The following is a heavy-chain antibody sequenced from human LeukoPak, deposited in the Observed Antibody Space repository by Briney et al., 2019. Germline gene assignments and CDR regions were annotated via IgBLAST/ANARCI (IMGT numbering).Heavy chain of an antibody. CDR1: GYTFTGYY. V-gene: IGHV1-2*02. Sequence: ASVKVSCKASGYTFTGYYMHWVRQTPGQGLEWMGWINPNSGGTNYAQKFQGRVTMTRDTSISTAYMELSRLRSDDTAVYYSARGGDYTRGDYGSSGYYRYWGQGTLVTVSS. CDR3: ARGGDYTRGDYGSSGYYRY. J-gene: IGHJ4*02. D-gene: IGHD3-22*01. CDR2: INPNSGGT.